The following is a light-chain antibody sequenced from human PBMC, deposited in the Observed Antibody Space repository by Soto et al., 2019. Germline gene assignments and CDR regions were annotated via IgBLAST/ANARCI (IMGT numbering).Light chain of an antibody. CDR1: QSISSY. CDR3: QQSYSTPPYT. Sequence: DIQMTQSLSSLSASVGDRVTITCRASQSISSYLNWYQQKPGKAPKLLIYAASSLQSGVPSRFSGSRSGTDFTLTISSLQPEDFATYYCQQSYSTPPYTFGQGTKLEIK. CDR2: AAS. V-gene: IGKV1-39*01. J-gene: IGKJ2*01.